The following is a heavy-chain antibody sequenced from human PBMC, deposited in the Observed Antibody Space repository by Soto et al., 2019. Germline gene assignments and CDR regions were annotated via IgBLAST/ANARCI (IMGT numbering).Heavy chain of an antibody. CDR1: GGSISSGGYY. D-gene: IGHD6-13*01. CDR2: IYYSGST. CDR3: AREGRIAAAEGMDV. V-gene: IGHV4-31*03. Sequence: QVQLQESGPGLVKPSQTLSLTCTVSGGSISSGGYYWSWIRQHPGKGLEWIGYIYYSGSTYYNPSLKSRVTISVDTSKNQFSLKLSSVTAADRAVYYCAREGRIAAAEGMDVWGQGTTVTVSS. J-gene: IGHJ6*02.